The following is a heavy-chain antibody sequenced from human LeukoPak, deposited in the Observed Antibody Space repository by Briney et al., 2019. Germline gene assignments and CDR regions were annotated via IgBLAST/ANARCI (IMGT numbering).Heavy chain of an antibody. V-gene: IGHV3-23*01. J-gene: IGHJ4*02. CDR3: ARRRDGYNYEADY. CDR1: GFTFSSYA. D-gene: IGHD5-24*01. Sequence: GGSLRLSCAASGFTFSSYAMSWVRQAPGKGLEWVSAISGSGGSTYYADSVKGRFTISRDNSKNTLYLQMNSLRAEDTAVYYRARRRDGYNYEADYWGQGTLVTVSS. CDR2: ISGSGGST.